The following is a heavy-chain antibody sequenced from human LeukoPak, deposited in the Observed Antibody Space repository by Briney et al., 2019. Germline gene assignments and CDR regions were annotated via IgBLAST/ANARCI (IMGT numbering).Heavy chain of an antibody. CDR2: INPNSGGT. CDR1: GYTFTGYY. V-gene: IGHV1-2*02. CDR3: AGDLRVVPAAKIGGLNY. J-gene: IGHJ4*02. D-gene: IGHD2-2*01. Sequence: ASVKVSCKASGYTFTGYYMHWVRQAPGQGLEWMGWINPNSGGTNYAQKFQGRVTMTRDTSISTAYVELSRLRSDDTAVYYCAGDLRVVPAAKIGGLNYWGQGTLVTVSS.